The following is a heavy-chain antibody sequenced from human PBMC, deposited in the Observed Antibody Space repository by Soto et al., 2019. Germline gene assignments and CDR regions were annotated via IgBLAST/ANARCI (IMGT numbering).Heavy chain of an antibody. CDR2: LYWDETR. Sequence: QITLKESSPTLVKPTQTLTLTCSFSGFSLYSGGVGVGWIRQPPGKALEWLALLYWDETRRYNPSLRNTLSIAKDTSENLVVLTMTDMGPVDTGTYFCAHYTTNTSFDVWGKGTTVTVSS. J-gene: IGHJ6*04. V-gene: IGHV2-5*02. D-gene: IGHD1-1*01. CDR3: AHYTTNTSFDV. CDR1: GFSLYSGGVG.